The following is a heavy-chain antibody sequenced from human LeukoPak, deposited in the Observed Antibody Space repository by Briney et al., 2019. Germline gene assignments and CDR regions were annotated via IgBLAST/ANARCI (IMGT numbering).Heavy chain of an antibody. D-gene: IGHD3-10*01. CDR1: GFTFSSYG. CDR2: IWYDETNK. V-gene: IGHV3-33*01. J-gene: IGHJ4*02. Sequence: GGSLRLSCAASGFTFSSYGMHWVRQAPGKGLEWVAVIWYDETNKYHADSVKGRFTISRDNSKNTLYLQMNSLRAEDTAVYYCARDFYVGSGSYYIGYWGQGTLVTVSS. CDR3: ARDFYVGSGSYYIGY.